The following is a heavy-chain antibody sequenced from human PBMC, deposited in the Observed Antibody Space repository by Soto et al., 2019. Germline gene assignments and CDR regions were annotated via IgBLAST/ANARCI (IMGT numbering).Heavy chain of an antibody. J-gene: IGHJ4*02. CDR1: GGTFSSSA. D-gene: IGHD6-13*01. V-gene: IGHV1-69*13. Sequence: SVKVSCKASGGTFSSSAISWVRQAPGQGLEWMGGIIPIFGTANYAQKFQGRVTITADESTSTAYMELSSLRSEDTAVYYCARDSGYSSSWYLAFDYWGQGTLVTVSS. CDR3: ARDSGYSSSWYLAFDY. CDR2: IIPIFGTA.